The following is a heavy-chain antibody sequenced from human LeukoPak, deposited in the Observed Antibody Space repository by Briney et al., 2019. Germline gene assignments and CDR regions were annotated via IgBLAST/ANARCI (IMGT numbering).Heavy chain of an antibody. CDR3: ARDPTHYDSSGYPLDY. CDR1: GYTFTSYY. D-gene: IGHD3-22*01. V-gene: IGHV1-46*01. CDR2: INPSGGST. Sequence: ASVKASCKASGYTFTSYYMHWARQAPGQGLEWMGIINPSGGSTSYAQKFQGRVTMTRDTSTSTVYMELSSLRSEDTAVYYCARDPTHYDSSGYPLDYWGQGTLVTVSS. J-gene: IGHJ4*02.